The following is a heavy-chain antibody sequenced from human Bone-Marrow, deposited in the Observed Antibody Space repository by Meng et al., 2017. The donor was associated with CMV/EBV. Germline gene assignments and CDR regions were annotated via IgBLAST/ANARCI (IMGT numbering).Heavy chain of an antibody. J-gene: IGHJ4*02. Sequence: GESLKISCAASGFTFSSYSMNWVRQAPGKGLEWVSSISSSSSYIYYADSAKGRFTISRDNAKNSLYLQMNSLRAEDTAVYYCARGPTRTELIDYWGQGTRVTGSS. CDR3: ARGPTRTELIDY. CDR2: ISSSSSYI. CDR1: GFTFSSYS. D-gene: IGHD1-26*01. V-gene: IGHV3-21*01.